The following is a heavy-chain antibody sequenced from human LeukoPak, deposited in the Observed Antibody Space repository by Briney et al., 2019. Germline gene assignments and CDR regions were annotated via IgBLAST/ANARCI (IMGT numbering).Heavy chain of an antibody. J-gene: IGHJ4*02. CDR3: ARNSGDY. D-gene: IGHD4-23*01. V-gene: IGHV4-59*02. Sequence: KSSETLSLTCSVFGGSVSSYYWSWIRQPPGKGLEWIGYISYSGSTNYNPSLMSRVTISLATSKNQFSLKLSSVTAADTAVYYCARNSGDYWGQGTLVTVSS. CDR2: ISYSGST. CDR1: GGSVSSYY.